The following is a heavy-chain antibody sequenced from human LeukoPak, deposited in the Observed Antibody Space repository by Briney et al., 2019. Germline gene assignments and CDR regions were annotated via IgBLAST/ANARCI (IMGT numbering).Heavy chain of an antibody. CDR3: ARSARLMKGVVEVTALDD. V-gene: IGHV3-48*03. D-gene: IGHD3-3*01. Sequence: SGGSLTLSCEDSGFTFRSYEMNWVRQAPGKGLEWIANLSSSGSAFSYADSVKGRFTIARDNAKNSVYLEMNSLRADDTAVYYCARSARLMKGVVEVTALDDWGQGTLVTVSS. J-gene: IGHJ4*02. CDR1: GFTFRSYE. CDR2: LSSSGSAF.